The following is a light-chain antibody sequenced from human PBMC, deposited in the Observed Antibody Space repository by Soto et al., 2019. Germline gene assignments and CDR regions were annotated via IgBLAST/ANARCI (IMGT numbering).Light chain of an antibody. V-gene: IGKV3-11*01. CDR2: GAS. CDR1: QSVSNY. CDR3: QHRGEWPRT. J-gene: IGKJ2*01. Sequence: EIVLTQSPATLSLSPGERATLSCRASQSVSNYLAWYQQKPGQAPRLLIYGASNRATGIPARFTGSGSGTDFTLTIGSLEPEDFAVYYCQHRGEWPRTFGQGTKLEIK.